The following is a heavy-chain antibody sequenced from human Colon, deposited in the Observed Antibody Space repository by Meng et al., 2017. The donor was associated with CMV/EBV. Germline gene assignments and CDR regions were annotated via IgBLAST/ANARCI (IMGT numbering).Heavy chain of an antibody. D-gene: IGHD3-16*01. V-gene: IGHV1-46*01. Sequence: ASVTVSCKASGYTFSNYEMHWVRRAPGQGLEWVGLINPADGSTTYAQSFQGRVTMTRDTSTSIAYMELMSLRSDDPAVYYCARDWQGANYYYYGLDVWGQGTTVTVSS. CDR1: GYTFSNYE. J-gene: IGHJ6*01. CDR2: INPADGST. CDR3: ARDWQGANYYYYGLDV.